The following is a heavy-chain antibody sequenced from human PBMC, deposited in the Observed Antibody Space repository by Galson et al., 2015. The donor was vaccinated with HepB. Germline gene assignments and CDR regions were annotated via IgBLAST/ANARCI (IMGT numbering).Heavy chain of an antibody. J-gene: IGHJ6*02. Sequence: SVKVSCKASGYTFTSYAMHWVRQAPGQRLEWMGWINAGNGNTKYSQKFQGRVTITRDTSASTAYMELSSLRSEDTAVYYCARRYSSGWYGRERGYGMDVWGQGTTVTVSS. V-gene: IGHV1-3*01. CDR1: GYTFTSYA. D-gene: IGHD6-19*01. CDR2: INAGNGNT. CDR3: ARRYSSGWYGRERGYGMDV.